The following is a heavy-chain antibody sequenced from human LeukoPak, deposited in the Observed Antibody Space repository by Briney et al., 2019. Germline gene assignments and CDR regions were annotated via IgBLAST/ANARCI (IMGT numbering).Heavy chain of an antibody. CDR2: INPNSGGT. D-gene: IGHD6-13*01. Sequence: ASVKVSCKASGYTFTGYYMHRVRQAPGQGLEWMGWINPNSGGTDYAQKCQGRVTMTRDTSISTAYMELSRLRSDDTAVYYCARGVAAAALDAFDIWGQGTMVTVSS. CDR3: ARGVAAAALDAFDI. CDR1: GYTFTGYY. V-gene: IGHV1-2*02. J-gene: IGHJ3*02.